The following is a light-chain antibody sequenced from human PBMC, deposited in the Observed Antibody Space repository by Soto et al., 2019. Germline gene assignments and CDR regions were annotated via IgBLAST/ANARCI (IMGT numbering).Light chain of an antibody. Sequence: EIVLTQSPGTLSLSPGERATLSCRASQSVFNNHIGWYQQKPGQAPRRLIFGASFRATGIPDRFSGSGSGTDFTLTISRLEPEDFAVYYCQQYNSYFRTFGQGTKVEIK. CDR2: GAS. CDR3: QQYNSYFRT. CDR1: QSVFNNH. J-gene: IGKJ1*01. V-gene: IGKV3-20*01.